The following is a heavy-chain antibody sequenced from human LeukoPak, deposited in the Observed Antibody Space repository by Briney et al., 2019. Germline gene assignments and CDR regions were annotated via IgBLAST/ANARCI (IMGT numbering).Heavy chain of an antibody. J-gene: IGHJ6*03. CDR2: IYYTGST. V-gene: IGHV4-59*01. D-gene: IGHD6-13*01. CDR3: ARGMAAAETRARNYYMDV. CDR1: GDSIRSFF. Sequence: SETLSLTCSVSGDSIRSFFWSWIRQPPGKGLEWIGYIYYTGSTNYNPSLKSRVAISVDTSKNQFSLNLTSVTAADTAVYYCARGMAAAETRARNYYMDVWGEVTTVTVSS.